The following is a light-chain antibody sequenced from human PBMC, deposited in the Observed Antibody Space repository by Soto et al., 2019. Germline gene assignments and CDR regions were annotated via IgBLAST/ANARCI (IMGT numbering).Light chain of an antibody. CDR1: QDLTNF. V-gene: IGKV1-33*01. Sequence: DIQMTQSPPSLAASVGDRVTISCQASQDLTNFLNWFQQKPGEAPKLLLYDTTTLEEEVPSRFSGGGSGTDFTFTINGLQPEDAATYSCQQYVNLPYTFGQGTKLEIK. J-gene: IGKJ2*01. CDR3: QQYVNLPYT. CDR2: DTT.